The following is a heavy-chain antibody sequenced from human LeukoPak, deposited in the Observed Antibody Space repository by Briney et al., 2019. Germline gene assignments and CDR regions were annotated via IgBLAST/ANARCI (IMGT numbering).Heavy chain of an antibody. D-gene: IGHD3-10*01. Sequence: GGSLRLSCSASGFSFSTHNMHWVRQAPGKGLEFVSGITSDGENADYLDFVKGRFTITRDNSKNTLYLHMTSLRPEDTAVYFCVKGRYGTGWDFWGPGTLVIVSS. J-gene: IGHJ4*02. CDR1: GFSFSTHN. CDR3: VKGRYGTGWDF. V-gene: IGHV3-64D*06. CDR2: ITSDGENA.